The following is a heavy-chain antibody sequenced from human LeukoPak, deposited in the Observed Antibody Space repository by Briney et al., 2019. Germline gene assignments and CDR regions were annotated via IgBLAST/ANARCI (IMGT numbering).Heavy chain of an antibody. J-gene: IGHJ6*03. CDR2: ISSSSSYI. CDR3: ARGTPEDIVVVPAAIRGYYYYYMDV. D-gene: IGHD2-2*02. CDR1: GFTFSSYS. V-gene: IGHV3-21*01. Sequence: PGGSLRLSCAASGFTFSSYSMNWVRQAPGKGLEWVSSISSSSSYIYYADSVKGRFTISRDNAKNSLYLQMNSLRAEDTAVYYCARGTPEDIVVVPAAIRGYYYYYMDVWGKGTTVTVSS.